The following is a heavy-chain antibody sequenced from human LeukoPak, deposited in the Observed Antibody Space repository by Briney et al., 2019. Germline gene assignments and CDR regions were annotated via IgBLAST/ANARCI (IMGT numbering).Heavy chain of an antibody. J-gene: IGHJ6*03. CDR2: INPSGGST. V-gene: IGHV1-46*01. D-gene: IGHD3-3*01. CDR1: GYTFTSYY. CDR3: ARGEALVGLSYDFWSAQNMWGRYYYMDV. Sequence: GASVKVSCKASGYTFTSYYMHWVRQAPGQGLEWMGIINPSGGSTSYAQKFQGRVTMTRDMSTSTVYMELSSLRSEDTAVYYCARGEALVGLSYDFWSAQNMWGRYYYMDVWGKGTTVTVSS.